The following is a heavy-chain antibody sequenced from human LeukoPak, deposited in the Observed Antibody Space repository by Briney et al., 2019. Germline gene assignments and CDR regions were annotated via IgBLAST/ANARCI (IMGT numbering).Heavy chain of an antibody. D-gene: IGHD5-18*01. CDR1: GFTFSSYG. CDR2: INSNGGST. J-gene: IGHJ4*02. Sequence: GGSLRLSCAASGFTFSSYGMHWVRQAPGKGLEYVSAINSNGGSTYYTNSVRGRFTISRDNSKNTLYLQMGSLRAEDMAVYYCAREGSYGDSDYWGQGTLVTVSS. V-gene: IGHV3-64*01. CDR3: AREGSYGDSDY.